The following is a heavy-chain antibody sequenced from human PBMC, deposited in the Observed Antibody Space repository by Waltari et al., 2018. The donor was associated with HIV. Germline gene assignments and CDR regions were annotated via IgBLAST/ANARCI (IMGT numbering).Heavy chain of an antibody. CDR1: GDTFSSHP. CDR2: ITPQFGPA. V-gene: IGHV1-69*01. Sequence: QVQLVQSGAEVKKPGSSVKVSCKASGDTFSSHPLSWVRQAPGQGLEWMGGITPQFGPATYAQNFQGRVTITADESTSTAYMELTSLRSEDTAVYYCASPLSVVTSANAYYYYGMDVWGQGTTVTVSS. J-gene: IGHJ6*02. D-gene: IGHD2-21*02. CDR3: ASPLSVVTSANAYYYYGMDV.